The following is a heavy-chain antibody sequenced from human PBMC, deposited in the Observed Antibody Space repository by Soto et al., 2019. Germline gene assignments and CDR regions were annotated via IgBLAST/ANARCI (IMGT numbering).Heavy chain of an antibody. CDR3: AAFSGGCGRTTCQIDT. Sequence: QVQLQESGPGLVQPSVTLSLTCAVPSGSISSNYWWTWVRQSPGKGLEWIGEIDHSGNTNYNPSLGSRVTMSVDKSDIRFSLKVTSVTAADTAVYYCAAFSGGCGRTTCQIDTWGQGTLVTVSS. CDR1: SGSISSNYW. J-gene: IGHJ5*02. D-gene: IGHD2-2*01. CDR2: IDHSGNT. V-gene: IGHV4-4*02.